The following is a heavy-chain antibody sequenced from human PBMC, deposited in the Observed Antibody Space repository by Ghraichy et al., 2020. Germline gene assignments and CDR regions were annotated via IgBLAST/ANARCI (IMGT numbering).Heavy chain of an antibody. CDR1: GGSISSGGYY. D-gene: IGHD3-3*01. Sequence: SLTCTVSGGSISSGGYYWSWLRQHPGKGLEWIGYIYYSGSTYYNPSLKSRVTISVDTSKNQFSLKLSSVTAADTAVYYCARDNRAYYDFWSGNWYFDLWGRSTLVTLSS. CDR2: IYYSGST. J-gene: IGHJ2*01. V-gene: IGHV4-31*03. CDR3: ARDNRAYYDFWSGNWYFDL.